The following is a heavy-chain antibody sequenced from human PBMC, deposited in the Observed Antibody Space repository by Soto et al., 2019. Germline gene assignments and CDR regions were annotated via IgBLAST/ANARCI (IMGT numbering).Heavy chain of an antibody. CDR1: GFTFSSYA. Sequence: GWSLRLSCAASGFTFSSYAMSWVRQAPGKGLEWVSAISGSGGSTYYADSVKGRFTISRDNSKNTLYLQMNSLRAEDTAVYYCAKELNTLYYYYYYMDVWGKGTTVTVSS. CDR2: ISGSGGST. V-gene: IGHV3-23*01. CDR3: AKELNTLYYYYYYMDV. J-gene: IGHJ6*03.